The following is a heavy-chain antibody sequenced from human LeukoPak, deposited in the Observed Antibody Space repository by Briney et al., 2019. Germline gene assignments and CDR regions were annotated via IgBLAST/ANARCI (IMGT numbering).Heavy chain of an antibody. CDR3: ARGGYSSSWYAYYFDY. V-gene: IGHV3-9*01. CDR2: ISWNSGSI. CDR1: GFTFDDYA. D-gene: IGHD6-13*01. J-gene: IGHJ4*02. Sequence: GGSLRLSCAASGFTFDDYAMHWVRQAPGKGLEWVSHISWNSGSITYADSVKGRFTISRDNSKNTLYLQMNSLRAEDTAVYYCARGGYSSSWYAYYFDYWGQGTLVTVSS.